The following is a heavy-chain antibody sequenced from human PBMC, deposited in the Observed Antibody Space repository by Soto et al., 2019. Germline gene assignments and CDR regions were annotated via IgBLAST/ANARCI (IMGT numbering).Heavy chain of an antibody. V-gene: IGHV3-23*01. J-gene: IGHJ4*02. D-gene: IGHD6-19*01. CDR3: AKDRWLVQAGGFDY. Sequence: PGGSLRLSCAAAGFTFSSSAMSWVRQAPGKGLEWVSAISGGADTTHYADSVKGRFTISRDNSKNRLYLQMNSLRAEDTAVYYCAKDRWLVQAGGFDYWGQGTLVTVSS. CDR1: GFTFSSSA. CDR2: ISGGADTT.